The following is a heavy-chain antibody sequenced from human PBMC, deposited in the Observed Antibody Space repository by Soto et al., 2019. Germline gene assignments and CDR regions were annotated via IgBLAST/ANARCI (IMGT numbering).Heavy chain of an antibody. CDR1: GFSLSTSGVG. CDR2: IYWDDDK. CDR3: AHRRIGVSQWNYGDFDY. D-gene: IGHD3-3*01. V-gene: IGHV2-5*02. J-gene: IGHJ4*02. Sequence: QITLKESGPTLVKPTQTLTLTCTFSGFSLSTSGVGVGWIRQPPGKALEGLVIIYWDDDKRYSPSLRSRLTISKDTSENQVVLIMTNVDPEDTATYFCAHRRIGVSQWNYGDFDYWGQGILVTVSS.